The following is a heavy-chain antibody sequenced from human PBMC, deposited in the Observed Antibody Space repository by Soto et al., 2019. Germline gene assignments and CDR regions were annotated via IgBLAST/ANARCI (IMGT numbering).Heavy chain of an antibody. Sequence: WASVKVSCKASGGTFSSYAISWVRQAPGQGLEWMGGIIPIFGTANYAQKFQGRVTITADESTSTAYMELSSLRSEDTAVYYCARSRRGSTYYYDSSGPDAFDIWGQGTMVTVSS. CDR3: ARSRRGSTYYYDSSGPDAFDI. CDR2: IIPIFGTA. J-gene: IGHJ3*02. D-gene: IGHD3-22*01. CDR1: GGTFSSYA. V-gene: IGHV1-69*13.